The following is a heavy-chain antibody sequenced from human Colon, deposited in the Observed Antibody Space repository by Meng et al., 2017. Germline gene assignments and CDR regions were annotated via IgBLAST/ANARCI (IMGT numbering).Heavy chain of an antibody. J-gene: IGHJ4*02. CDR3: AREGSDSWIDY. CDR2: SNTKTGNP. Sequence: QVQLVQSGSELTKPGASAKVTCKTSGYLFSYYAMNWVRQAPGRGLEWKGWSNTKTGNPTYAQAFTGRFVFSLDTSVSTAYLQINDLKADDTAVYYCAREGSDSWIDYWGQGTLVTVSS. D-gene: IGHD6-13*01. CDR1: GYLFSYYA. V-gene: IGHV7-4-1*02.